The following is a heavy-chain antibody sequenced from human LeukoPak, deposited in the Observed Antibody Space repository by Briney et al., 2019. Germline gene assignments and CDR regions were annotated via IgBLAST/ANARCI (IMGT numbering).Heavy chain of an antibody. CDR1: GFTFDDYA. J-gene: IGHJ4*02. D-gene: IGHD1-26*01. CDR2: ISWNSGSI. V-gene: IGHV3-9*01. Sequence: PGGSLRLSCAASGFTFDDYAMPWVRQAPGKGLEWVSGISWNSGSIGYVDSVKGRFTISRDNAKNSLYLQMNSLRAEDTAVYYCARVRGSYCSDYWGQGTLVTVSS. CDR3: ARVRGSYCSDY.